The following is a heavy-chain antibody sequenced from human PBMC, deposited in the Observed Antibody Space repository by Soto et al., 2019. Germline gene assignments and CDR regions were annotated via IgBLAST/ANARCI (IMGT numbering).Heavy chain of an antibody. CDR3: ARSYGGNSDDY. J-gene: IGHJ4*02. CDR1: GGSFSGYY. Sequence: SETRSLTCAVYGGSFSGYYWSWIRQPPGKGLEWIGEINHSGSTNYSPSLKSRVTISVDTSKNQFSLKLSSVTAADTAVYYCARSYGGNSDDYWGQGTLVTVSS. CDR2: INHSGST. D-gene: IGHD4-17*01. V-gene: IGHV4-34*01.